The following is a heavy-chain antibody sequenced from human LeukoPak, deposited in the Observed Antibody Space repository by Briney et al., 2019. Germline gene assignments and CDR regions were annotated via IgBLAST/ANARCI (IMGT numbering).Heavy chain of an antibody. D-gene: IGHD4-17*01. CDR3: AKHSMDYGDYVGEDY. CDR1: GFTFSSYS. Sequence: PGGSLRLSCAASGFTFSSYSMNWVRQAPGKGLEWVSSISSIISYIYYADSVKGRFTISRDNAKNSLYLQMNSLRAEDTAVYYCAKHSMDYGDYVGEDYWGQGTLVTVSS. J-gene: IGHJ4*02. CDR2: ISSIISYI. V-gene: IGHV3-21*01.